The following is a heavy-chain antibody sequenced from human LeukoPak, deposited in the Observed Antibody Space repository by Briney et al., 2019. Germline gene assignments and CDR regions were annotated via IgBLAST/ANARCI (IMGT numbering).Heavy chain of an antibody. Sequence: GGSLRLSCAASGFTFSSYSMNWVRQAPGKGLEWVSSISSSSSYIYYAASVKGRFTISRDNAKNSLYLQMNSLRAEDTAVYYCAIDVFQASPFDYWGQGTLVTVSS. J-gene: IGHJ4*02. V-gene: IGHV3-21*01. D-gene: IGHD2-21*01. CDR2: ISSSSSYI. CDR3: AIDVFQASPFDY. CDR1: GFTFSSYS.